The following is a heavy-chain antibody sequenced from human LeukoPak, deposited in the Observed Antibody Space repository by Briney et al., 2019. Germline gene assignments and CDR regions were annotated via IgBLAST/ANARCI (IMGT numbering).Heavy chain of an antibody. CDR1: GFTFSSYG. V-gene: IGHV3-30*02. CDR2: IRYDGSNK. CDR3: AKRAGYCSGGSCYNWFDP. J-gene: IGHJ5*02. D-gene: IGHD2-15*01. Sequence: PGGSLRLSCAASGFTFSSYGMHWVRQAPGKGLEWVAFIRYDGSNKYYADSVKGRFTISRDNSKNTLYLQMNSLRAEDTAVYYCAKRAGYCSGGSCYNWFDPWGQGTLVTVSS.